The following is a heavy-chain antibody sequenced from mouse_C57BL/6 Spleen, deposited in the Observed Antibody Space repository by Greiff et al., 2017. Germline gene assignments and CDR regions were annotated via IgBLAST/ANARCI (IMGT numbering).Heavy chain of an antibody. Sequence: VQLQQSGPELVKPGASVKISCKASGYTFTDYYMNWVKQSHGKSLEWIGDINPNNGGTSYNQKFKGKATLTVDKSSSTAYMELRSLTSEDSAVYYCAKGPDGYYGYFDVWGTGTTVTVSS. CDR1: GYTFTDYY. V-gene: IGHV1-26*01. D-gene: IGHD2-3*01. J-gene: IGHJ1*03. CDR3: AKGPDGYYGYFDV. CDR2: INPNNGGT.